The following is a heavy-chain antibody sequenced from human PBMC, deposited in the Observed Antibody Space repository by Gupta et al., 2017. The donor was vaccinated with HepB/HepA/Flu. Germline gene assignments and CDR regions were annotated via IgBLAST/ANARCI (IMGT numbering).Heavy chain of an antibody. J-gene: IGHJ4*02. Sequence: EVQLLESGGGLVQPGGSLRLSCAASGFTFSSYAMRWVRQAPGKGLEWVSTISGTGGTTYYADSVKGRFTISRDNSKNTLYLQMNSLRAEDTAIYYCLIATLSGGGQGTLVTVSS. CDR1: GFTFSSYA. CDR2: ISGTGGTT. CDR3: LIATLSG. D-gene: IGHD3-10*01. V-gene: IGHV3-23*01.